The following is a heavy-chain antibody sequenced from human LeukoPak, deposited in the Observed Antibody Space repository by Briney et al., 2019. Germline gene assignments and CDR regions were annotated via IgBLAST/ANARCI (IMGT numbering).Heavy chain of an antibody. CDR1: GFTVSSNY. D-gene: IGHD4-17*01. CDR2: IYSGGST. J-gene: IGHJ4*02. V-gene: IGHV3-66*01. CDR3: ASYSYGDYKDY. Sequence: GGSLRLSCAASGFTVSSNYMSWVRQAPGKGLEWVSVIYSGGSTYYADSVKGRFTISRDNSKNTLYLQMNSLRAEDTAVYYCASYSYGDYKDYWGQGTLVTVSS.